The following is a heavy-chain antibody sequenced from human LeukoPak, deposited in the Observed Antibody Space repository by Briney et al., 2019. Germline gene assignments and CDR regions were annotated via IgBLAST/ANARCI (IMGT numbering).Heavy chain of an antibody. CDR2: IYYSGST. CDR1: GGSISSYY. CDR3: ATSHSGSYSYYYGMDV. D-gene: IGHD3-10*01. Sequence: PSQTLSLTCTVSGGSISSYYWSWIRQPPGKGLEWIRYIYYSGSTNYNPSLKSRVTISVDTSKNQLSLKLSSVTAADTAVYYCATSHSGSYSYYYGMDVWGKGTTVTVSS. J-gene: IGHJ6*04. V-gene: IGHV4-59*08.